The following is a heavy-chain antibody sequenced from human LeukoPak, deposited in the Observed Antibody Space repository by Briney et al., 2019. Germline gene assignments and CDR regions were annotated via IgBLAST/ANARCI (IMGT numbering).Heavy chain of an antibody. Sequence: GGSLRLSFAASGFTFSSYSMNWVRQAPGKGLEWVSSISSSSSYIYYADSVKGRFTISRDNAKNSLYLQMNSLRAEDTAKYYCAKSLLTTASGTGRAFDIWGQGTVVTVSA. J-gene: IGHJ3*02. V-gene: IGHV3-21*04. D-gene: IGHD1-26*01. CDR2: ISSSSSYI. CDR3: AKSLLTTASGTGRAFDI. CDR1: GFTFSSYS.